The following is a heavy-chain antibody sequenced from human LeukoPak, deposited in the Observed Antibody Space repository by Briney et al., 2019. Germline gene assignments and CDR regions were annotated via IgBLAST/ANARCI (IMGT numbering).Heavy chain of an antibody. Sequence: SDTLSLTCSVSGGLVTSYVLAWIWQAPGKGLEWIGHVSYTGTTNYNPSLKGRVTISVDSSKNQFSLKLSSVTAADTAVYYCAAGITGTTMDVWGKGTTVTVSS. CDR1: GGLVTSYV. CDR2: VSYTGTT. D-gene: IGHD1-7*01. J-gene: IGHJ6*03. CDR3: AAGITGTTMDV. V-gene: IGHV4-59*08.